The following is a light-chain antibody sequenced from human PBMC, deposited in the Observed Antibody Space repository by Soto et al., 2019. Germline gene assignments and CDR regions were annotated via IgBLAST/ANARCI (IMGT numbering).Light chain of an antibody. V-gene: IGLV1-51*01. CDR1: SSNIGYND. J-gene: IGLJ2*01. CDR3: GAWDGSLRAVV. CDR2: DND. Sequence: QSVLTQPPSVSAAPGQKVTISCSGSSSNIGYNDVFWYQQFPGTAPKVLIYDNDKRPSGIPDRFSGPKSGTSATLGITGLQTGDEADYYGGAWDGSLRAVVFGGGTELTVL.